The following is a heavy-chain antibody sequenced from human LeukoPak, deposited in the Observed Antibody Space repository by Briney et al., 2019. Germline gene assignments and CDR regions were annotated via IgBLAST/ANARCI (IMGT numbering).Heavy chain of an antibody. D-gene: IGHD3-10*01. CDR1: GGPFSGYY. Sequence: SETLSLTCAVYGGPFSGYYWSWIRQPPGKGLEWIGEINHSGSTNYNPSLKSRVTISVDTSKNQFSLKLSSVTAADTAVYYCARGLSGDVWGQGTTVTVSS. CDR3: ARGLSGDV. V-gene: IGHV4-34*01. CDR2: INHSGST. J-gene: IGHJ6*02.